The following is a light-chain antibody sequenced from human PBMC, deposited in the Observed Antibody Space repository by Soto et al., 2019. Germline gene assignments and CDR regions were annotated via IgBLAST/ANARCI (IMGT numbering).Light chain of an antibody. V-gene: IGKV1-13*02. J-gene: IGKJ2*01. CDR2: DAS. CDR3: QQFNSYPYT. CDR1: QDISSA. Sequence: AIQLTQSPSSLSASVGDRVTITCRASQDISSALAWYQQIVGEAPKLLIYDASSLQRGVPSRFSGSGSGTDFTLTISGLQPEDSATYHCQQFNSYPYTFGQGTKLEIK.